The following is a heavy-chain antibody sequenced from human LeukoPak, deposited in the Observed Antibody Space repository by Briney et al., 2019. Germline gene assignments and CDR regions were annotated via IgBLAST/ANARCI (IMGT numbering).Heavy chain of an antibody. CDR1: GFTFDDYG. V-gene: IGHV3-20*04. CDR2: INWNGGDT. Sequence: GGSLRLSCAASGFTFDDYGMSWVRQAPGKGLEWVSGINWNGGDTGYADSVEGRFTISRDNAKNSLFLQMNSLRVEDTALYYCAREDDYDKLTGYRLAFFDYWGQGTLVTVSS. D-gene: IGHD3-9*01. J-gene: IGHJ4*02. CDR3: AREDDYDKLTGYRLAFFDY.